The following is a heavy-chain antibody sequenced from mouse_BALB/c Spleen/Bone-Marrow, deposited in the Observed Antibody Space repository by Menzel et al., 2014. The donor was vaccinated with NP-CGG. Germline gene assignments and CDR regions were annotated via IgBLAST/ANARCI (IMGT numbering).Heavy chain of an antibody. Sequence: VQLKQSGPELEKPGASVKISCKASGYSFTAYNMNWVKQSNGKSLEWIGNIDLYYGGTSYNQKFRGKATLTVDKSSSTAYMQLKSLTSEDSAVYYCARSRKDGTYWYFDVWVAGTTVSVSS. V-gene: IGHV1-39*01. CDR1: GYSFTAYN. CDR2: IDLYYGGT. CDR3: ARSRKDGTYWYFDV. J-gene: IGHJ1*01.